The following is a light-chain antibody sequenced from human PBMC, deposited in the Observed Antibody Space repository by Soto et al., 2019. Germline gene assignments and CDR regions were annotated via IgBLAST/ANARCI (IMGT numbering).Light chain of an antibody. CDR1: RLDVGGYNY. CDR3: CSYVSSKTYL. CDR2: EVT. V-gene: IGLV2-14*03. Sequence: QSALTQPASVSGSPGQSITISCTGTRLDVGGYNYVSWYQQQPGKAPKLIIYEVTNRPSGVSDRFSGSKSDNTASLTISGLQTEEEADYYCCSYVSSKTYLFGTGTKVT. J-gene: IGLJ1*01.